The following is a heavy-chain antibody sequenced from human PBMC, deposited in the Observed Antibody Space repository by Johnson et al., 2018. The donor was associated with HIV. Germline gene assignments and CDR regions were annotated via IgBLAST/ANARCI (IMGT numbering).Heavy chain of an antibody. CDR3: ARGRERGMFDI. CDR1: GFTFSSYA. CDR2: ISYDGINK. D-gene: IGHD5-24*01. Sequence: QMQLVESGGGVVQPGRSLRLYCAASGFTFSSYAMHWVRQAPGKGLEWVAVISYDGINKYYADSVKGRFTISRDNSKNTLYLQMNSLRAEDTAVYYRARGRERGMFDIWGQGTMVTVSS. V-gene: IGHV3-30*04. J-gene: IGHJ3*02.